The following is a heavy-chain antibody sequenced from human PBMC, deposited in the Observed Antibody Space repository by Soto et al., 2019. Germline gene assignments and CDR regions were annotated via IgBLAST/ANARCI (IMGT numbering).Heavy chain of an antibody. CDR1: GDSFNDYY. Sequence: QVQLVQSGAEVRKPGASVTVSCRSSGDSFNDYYIHWVRQAPGQGFEWMGWINPNGGVTKHAQKFQGGVRMTRDLSIRTVYMQMSRLRFEDTAVYYCARESVGATATLDYYYFYMDVWGTGTTVTVSS. CDR3: ARESVGATATLDYYYFYMDV. CDR2: INPNGGVT. J-gene: IGHJ6*03. D-gene: IGHD1-26*01. V-gene: IGHV1-2*02.